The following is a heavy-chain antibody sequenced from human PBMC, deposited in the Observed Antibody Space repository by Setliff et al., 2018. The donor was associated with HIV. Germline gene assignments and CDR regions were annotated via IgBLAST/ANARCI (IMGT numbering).Heavy chain of an antibody. CDR2: VSYSGST. D-gene: IGHD4-17*01. V-gene: IGHV4-39*01. CDR1: GDSISTGTYY. J-gene: IGHJ3*02. CDR3: ARHYGGNLDAFDI. Sequence: SETLSLTCSVSGDSISTGTYYWGWIRQPPGKGLEWIGSVSYSGSTLYNPSLKSRVTISVDTSKNHFSLNLSSVTAADTAVFYCARHYGGNLDAFDIWGLGTMVTV.